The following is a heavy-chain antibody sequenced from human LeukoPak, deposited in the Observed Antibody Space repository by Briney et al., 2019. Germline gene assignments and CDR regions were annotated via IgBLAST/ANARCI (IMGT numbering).Heavy chain of an antibody. D-gene: IGHD4-17*01. CDR2: ISGSGGST. CDR1: GFTFSSYA. J-gene: IGHJ4*02. V-gene: IGHV3-23*01. Sequence: PGGSLRLSCAASGFTFSSYAMSWVRQAPGKGLEWVSAISGSGGSTYYADSVKDRFTISRDNSKNTLYLQMNSLRAEGTAVYYCAKDRGTTVTTPCADWGQGTLVTVSS. CDR3: AKDRGTTVTTPCAD.